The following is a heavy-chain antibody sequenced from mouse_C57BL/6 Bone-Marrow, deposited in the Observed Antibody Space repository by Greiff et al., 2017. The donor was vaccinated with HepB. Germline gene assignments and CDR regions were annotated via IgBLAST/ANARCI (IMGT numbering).Heavy chain of an antibody. CDR1: GFSLSTSGMG. Sequence: QVQLKESGPGILQSSQTLSLTCSFSGFSLSTSGMGVSWIRQPSGKGLEWLAHIYWDDDKRYNPSLKSRLTISKDTSRNQVFLKITSVDTADTATYYCAIYYRAKGGYAMDYWGQGTSVTVSS. J-gene: IGHJ4*01. CDR2: IYWDDDK. V-gene: IGHV8-12*01. CDR3: AIYYRAKGGYAMDY. D-gene: IGHD2-14*01.